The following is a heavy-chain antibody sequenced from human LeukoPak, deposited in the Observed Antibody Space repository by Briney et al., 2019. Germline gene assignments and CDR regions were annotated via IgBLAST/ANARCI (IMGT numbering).Heavy chain of an antibody. J-gene: IGHJ4*02. CDR2: ISGSGGST. CDR3: ARSAGADSCDY. V-gene: IGHV3-23*01. D-gene: IGHD1-26*01. CDR1: GFTFSSYG. Sequence: GGSLRLSCAASGFTFSSYGMSWVRQAPGKGLEWVSAISGSGGSTYYADSVKGRFTISRDNAKNTLYLQMNSLRAEDTAVYYCARSAGADSCDYWGQGTLVTVSS.